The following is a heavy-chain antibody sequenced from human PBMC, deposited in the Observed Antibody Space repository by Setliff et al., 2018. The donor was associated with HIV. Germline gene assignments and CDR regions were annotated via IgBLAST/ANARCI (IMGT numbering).Heavy chain of an antibody. Sequence: PGGSLRLSCAASGFYFSIYAMSWVRQAPGKGLEWVSGISGSGGSTYYADSVKGRFTISRDNSKNTLYLQMNSLRAEDTAVYYCARARTIDYWSDSLAFWGQGTLVTVSS. CDR3: ARARTIDYWSDSLAF. D-gene: IGHD3-3*01. J-gene: IGHJ4*02. CDR1: GFYFSIYA. V-gene: IGHV3-23*01. CDR2: ISGSGGST.